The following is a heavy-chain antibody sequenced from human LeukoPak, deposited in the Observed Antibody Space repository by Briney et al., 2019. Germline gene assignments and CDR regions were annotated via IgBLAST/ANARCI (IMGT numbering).Heavy chain of an antibody. CDR3: ARALPRTPGYYYGMDV. D-gene: IGHD4-23*01. V-gene: IGHV3-33*01. Sequence: QPGGSLRLSCAASGFTFSSYGMHWARQAPGKGLEGVADIWYDGSNKYYADSVKGRFTISRENSKNTLYLQMNSLRAEYTAVYYCARALPRTPGYYYGMDVWGKGTTVTVSS. CDR1: GFTFSSYG. CDR2: IWYDGSNK. J-gene: IGHJ6*04.